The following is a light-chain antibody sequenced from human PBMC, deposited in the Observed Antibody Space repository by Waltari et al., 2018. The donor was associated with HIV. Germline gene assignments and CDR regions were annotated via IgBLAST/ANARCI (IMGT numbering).Light chain of an antibody. J-gene: IGKJ2*01. CDR3: QKYDRAPYT. V-gene: IGKV1-27*01. Sequence: DIKVTQSPSSLSVSIGDRVTITCRATQDISSSLAWYQHKPGKPPKLMMYCASTLQSGVPSRFRGSGSGTDFTLTITSLQSEDIGIYYCQKYDRAPYTFGQGTRLEI. CDR1: QDISSS. CDR2: CAS.